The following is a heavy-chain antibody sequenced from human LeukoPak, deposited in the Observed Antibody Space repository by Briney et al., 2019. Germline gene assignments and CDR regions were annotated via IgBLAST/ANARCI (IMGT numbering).Heavy chain of an antibody. Sequence: GASVKDSFQTSGYTFTGSYLHWVRQVPGQGLEWMGWTNPSTGGTKSAQQFEGRVTMTRDTSNTTGYLELRSLRLDDTATYYCARGGAFCSITTCHEFDHWGQGTLVIVSS. CDR1: GYTFTGSY. CDR2: TNPSTGGT. J-gene: IGHJ4*02. V-gene: IGHV1-2*02. CDR3: ARGGAFCSITTCHEFDH. D-gene: IGHD2-2*01.